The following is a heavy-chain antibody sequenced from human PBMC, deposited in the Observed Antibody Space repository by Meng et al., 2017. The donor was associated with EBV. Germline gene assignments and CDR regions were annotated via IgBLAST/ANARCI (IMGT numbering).Heavy chain of an antibody. D-gene: IGHD2-21*01. Sequence: VRRQHSGPGSGKPTRALALTCTGSGDSISGYYWSRLRQPPGKGLEWIGYIHDSGHTYYNPALKSRITISVDMSRTQFSLSLTSVTSADMAVYYCARVNSDCGGVMCYKGWFDPWGQGTLVTVSS. J-gene: IGHJ5*02. CDR3: ARVNSDCGGVMCYKGWFDP. CDR1: GDSISGYY. V-gene: IGHV4-30-4*01. CDR2: IHDSGHT.